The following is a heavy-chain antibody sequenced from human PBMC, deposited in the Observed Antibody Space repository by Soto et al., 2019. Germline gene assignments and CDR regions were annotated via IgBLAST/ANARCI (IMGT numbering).Heavy chain of an antibody. J-gene: IGHJ2*01. V-gene: IGHV4-39*01. Sequence: QLQLQESGPGLVKPSETLSVTCTVSGGSISSRSYYWGWIRQPPGKGLEWIGSIYYSGSSYYNPSVKSRVTISVDTSKRQFSLKLNSVTAADTAVYYCARHWLYSSSSNPWYFDLWGRGTLVTVSS. D-gene: IGHD6-6*01. CDR1: GGSISSRSYY. CDR3: ARHWLYSSSSNPWYFDL. CDR2: IYYSGSS.